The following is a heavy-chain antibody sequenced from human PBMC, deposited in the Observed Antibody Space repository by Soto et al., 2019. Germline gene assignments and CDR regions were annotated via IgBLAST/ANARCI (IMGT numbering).Heavy chain of an antibody. CDR2: IYHSGST. J-gene: IGHJ6*02. CDR3: ARGGLRGFWSGYFSSYYYGMDV. V-gene: IGHV4-4*02. Sequence: SETLSLTCAVSGGSISSSNCWSSFRQPPGKGREWVGEIYHSGSTNYNPSLKSRVTISVDKSKNQFSLKLSSVTAADTAVYYCARGGLRGFWSGYFSSYYYGMDVWGQGTTVPV. CDR1: GGSISSSNC. D-gene: IGHD3-3*01.